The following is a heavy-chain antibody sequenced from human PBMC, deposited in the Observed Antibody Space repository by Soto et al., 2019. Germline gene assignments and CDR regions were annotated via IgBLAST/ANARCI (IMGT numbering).Heavy chain of an antibody. Sequence: QVQLVESGGGVVQPGRSLRLSCAASGFTFSSYAMHWVRQAPGKGLEWVAVISYDGSNKYYADSVKGRFTISRDNSKNTLYLQMNSMRAEDTAVYYCARDRRSSSWPEYFQHWGQGTLVTVSS. CDR1: GFTFSSYA. J-gene: IGHJ1*01. CDR2: ISYDGSNK. V-gene: IGHV3-30-3*01. D-gene: IGHD6-13*01. CDR3: ARDRRSSSWPEYFQH.